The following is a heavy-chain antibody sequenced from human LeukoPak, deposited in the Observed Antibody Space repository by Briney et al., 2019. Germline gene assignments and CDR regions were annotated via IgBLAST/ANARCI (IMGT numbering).Heavy chain of an antibody. CDR2: ISGSDGST. J-gene: IGHJ5*02. CDR3: AKDGDIVVVSVFDP. V-gene: IGHV3-23*01. CDR1: GFTFSSYA. Sequence: QTGGSLRLSCAASGFTFSSYAMSWVRQAPGKGLEWVSAISGSDGSTYYADSVKGRFTISRDNSKNTLYLQMNSLRAEDTAVYYCAKDGDIVVVSVFDPWGQGTLVTVSS. D-gene: IGHD2-15*01.